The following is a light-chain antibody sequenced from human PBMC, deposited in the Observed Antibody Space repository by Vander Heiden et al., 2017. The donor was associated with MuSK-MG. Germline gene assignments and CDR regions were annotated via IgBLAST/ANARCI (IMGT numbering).Light chain of an antibody. J-gene: IGLJ2*01. CDR1: RNNIGGYNH. V-gene: IGLV2-11*01. CDR3: CSCAGTSTSVV. CDR2: DVT. Sequence: QSALTQPRPVSGSPGQSVTIPCTGTRNNIGGYNHVSWYHQHPGKAPKHLIFDVTERPSGVPDRFSGSKSGNTASLTISGLQPEDEADYYCCSCAGTSTSVVFGGGTRLTVL.